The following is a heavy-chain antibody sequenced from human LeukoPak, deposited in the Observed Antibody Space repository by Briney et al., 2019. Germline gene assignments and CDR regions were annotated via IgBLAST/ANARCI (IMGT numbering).Heavy chain of an antibody. J-gene: IGHJ2*01. CDR1: GFTVSNAW. CDR2: IKRKTDGGTT. Sequence: GGSLRLSCAASGFTVSNAWMSWVSQAPGKGLEWVGRIKRKTDGGTTDFAAPVKGRFTISRDDSNTVSLQMNSLKTEDTAVYYCQTGTYEYFDLWGRGTLVTVAS. D-gene: IGHD1-26*01. CDR3: QTGTYEYFDL. V-gene: IGHV3-15*01.